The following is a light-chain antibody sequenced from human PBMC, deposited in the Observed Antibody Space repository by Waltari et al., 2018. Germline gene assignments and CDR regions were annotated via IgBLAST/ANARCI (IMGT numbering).Light chain of an antibody. Sequence: QXXXXQPASVSGSPXQSITIXCTGTSSXXXGXNYVSXXQQHPGKAPKLMIYDVSKRPSGVSNRFSGSKSGNTASLTISGLQAXXXXDXYCXSXTSSSTWXXXGGTKLTVL. J-gene: IGLJ3*02. CDR2: DVS. CDR3: XSXTSSSTWX. CDR1: SSXXXGXNY. V-gene: IGLV2-14*01.